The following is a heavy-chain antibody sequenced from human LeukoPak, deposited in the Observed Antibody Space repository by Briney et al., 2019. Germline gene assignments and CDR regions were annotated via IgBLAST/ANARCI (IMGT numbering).Heavy chain of an antibody. V-gene: IGHV1-69*13. CDR1: GGTFSSYA. Sequence: GASVKVSCKASGGTFSSYAISWVRQAPGQGLEWMGGIIPIFGTANYAQKFQGRVTITADESTSTAYMELSSLRSEDTAVYYCARGYSYGLYYFDYWGQGTLVTVSS. J-gene: IGHJ4*02. D-gene: IGHD5-18*01. CDR3: ARGYSYGLYYFDY. CDR2: IIPIFGTA.